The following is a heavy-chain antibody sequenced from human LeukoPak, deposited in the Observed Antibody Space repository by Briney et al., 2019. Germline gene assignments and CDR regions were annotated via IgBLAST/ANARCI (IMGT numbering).Heavy chain of an antibody. CDR1: GGSLSSYN. D-gene: IGHD5/OR15-5a*01. J-gene: IGHJ3*02. Sequence: SETLSLTCGVSGGSLSSYNWNWIRQPPGKGLEWIGNIYYSGSTNYNPSLKSRVTISLDTPKNQFSLRLSSVTAADTAVYYCAREGVSGAFDIWGQGTMVTVSS. V-gene: IGHV4-59*01. CDR2: IYYSGST. CDR3: AREGVSGAFDI.